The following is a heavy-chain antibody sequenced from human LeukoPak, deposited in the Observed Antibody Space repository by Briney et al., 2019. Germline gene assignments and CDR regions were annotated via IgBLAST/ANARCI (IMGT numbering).Heavy chain of an antibody. J-gene: IGHJ4*02. CDR2: TSYDGSNK. V-gene: IGHV3-30*18. CDR3: AKDGGASSWYRADY. D-gene: IGHD6-13*01. Sequence: GGSLRLSCAGSGFTFGGFAMHWVRQAPGRGLEWVGVTSYDGSNKYYADFVKGRLTISRDNSKNTLYLQMNGVSAEDTAVYYWAKDGGASSWYRADYWGQGTLVTVSS. CDR1: GFTFGGFA.